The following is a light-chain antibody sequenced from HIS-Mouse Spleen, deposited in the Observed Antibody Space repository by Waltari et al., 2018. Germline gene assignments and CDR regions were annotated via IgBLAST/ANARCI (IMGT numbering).Light chain of an antibody. CDR2: DVS. J-gene: IGLJ3*02. Sequence: QSALTQPASVSGSPGQSITISCTGTSSDVGGYNYVSWYQQHPGKAPKLMIYDVSNRPSWVSNRFSGSKSGNTASLTISGLQAEDEADDYCSSYTSSSTWVFGGGTKLTVL. CDR3: SSYTSSSTWV. V-gene: IGLV2-14*03. CDR1: SSDVGGYNY.